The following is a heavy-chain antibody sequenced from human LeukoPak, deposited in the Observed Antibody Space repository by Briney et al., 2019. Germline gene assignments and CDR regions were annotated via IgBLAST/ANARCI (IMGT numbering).Heavy chain of an antibody. CDR1: GYTFTSYG. Sequence: ASVKVSCKASGYTFTSYGISWVRQAPGQGLEWMGWISAYNGNTNYAQKLQGRVTMTTDTSTSTAYMELRSLRSDDTAVYYCARVMYYDFWSGYYWAFDYWGQGTLVIVSS. CDR3: ARVMYYDFWSGYYWAFDY. D-gene: IGHD3-3*01. V-gene: IGHV1-18*01. CDR2: ISAYNGNT. J-gene: IGHJ4*02.